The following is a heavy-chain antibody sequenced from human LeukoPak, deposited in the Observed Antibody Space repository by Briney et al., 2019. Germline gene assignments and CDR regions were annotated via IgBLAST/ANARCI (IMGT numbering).Heavy chain of an antibody. V-gene: IGHV4-4*07. CDR2: ISTSGST. CDR1: GGSISSYH. J-gene: IGHJ6*03. D-gene: IGHD3-3*01. CDR3: AREGTVWSGYYRPLFYMDV. Sequence: PSETLSLTCSVSGGSISSYHWSWIWQPAGKGLEWIGRISTSGSTNYNPSLKSRVTMSVDTSKNQFSLKLSSVAAADTAAYYCAREGTVWSGYYRPLFYMDVWGKGTTVTVSS.